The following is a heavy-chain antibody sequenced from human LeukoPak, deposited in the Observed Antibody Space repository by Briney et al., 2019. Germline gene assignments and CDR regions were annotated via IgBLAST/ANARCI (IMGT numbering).Heavy chain of an antibody. CDR1: GCTFTGYY. CDR3: SRSTNTSGCVVS. CDR2: INPNSGDT. D-gene: IGHD6-19*01. Sequence: ASVKVSCKASGCTFTGYYIHWVRQAPGQGLDWMGWINPNSGDTHYAQKFQGRVTMTRDTSISTAYMELSSLRSDDTAVFYCSRSTNTSGCVVSWVQGTLVTVSS. J-gene: IGHJ4*02. V-gene: IGHV1-2*02.